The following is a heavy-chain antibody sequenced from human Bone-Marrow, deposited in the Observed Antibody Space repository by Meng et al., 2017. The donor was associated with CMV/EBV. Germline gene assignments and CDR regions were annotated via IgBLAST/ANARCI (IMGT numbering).Heavy chain of an antibody. V-gene: IGHV3-30*02. CDR3: ARVSRGKIVVGAGRAFDY. D-gene: IGHD1-26*01. CDR2: IRYDGSNK. Sequence: GGSLRLSCAASGFTFSSYGMHWVRQAPGKGLEWVAFIRYDGSNKYYADSVKGRFTISRDNSKNTLYLQMNSLRAEDTAVYYCARVSRGKIVVGAGRAFDYWGQGTLVTVS. CDR1: GFTFSSYG. J-gene: IGHJ4*02.